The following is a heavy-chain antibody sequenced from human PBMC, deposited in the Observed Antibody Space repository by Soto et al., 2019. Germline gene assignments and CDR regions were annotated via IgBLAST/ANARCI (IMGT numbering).Heavy chain of an antibody. CDR1: GFTFSSYA. Sequence: QVQLVESGGGVVQPGRSLRLSCAASGFTFSSYAMHWVRQAPGKGLEWVAVISYDGSNKYYADSVKGRFTISRDNSKNTLYLQMNSLRAEDTAVYYCARDEYSSWFDYWGQGTLVTVSS. D-gene: IGHD6-6*01. CDR3: ARDEYSSWFDY. CDR2: ISYDGSNK. V-gene: IGHV3-30-3*01. J-gene: IGHJ4*02.